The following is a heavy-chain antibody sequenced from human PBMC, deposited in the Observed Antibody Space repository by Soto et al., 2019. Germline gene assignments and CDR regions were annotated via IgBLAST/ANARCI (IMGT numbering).Heavy chain of an antibody. CDR1: GFTFSTSE. J-gene: IGHJ4*02. D-gene: IGHD1-26*01. V-gene: IGHV3-48*03. Sequence: GGSLRLSCVVSGFTFSTSEMTWVRQAPGKGLERVSYIVSSATTKYYADSVKGRFTISRDNAKNSLFLQMNSLRAEDTALYYCARWELLTGFDYWGLGTLVTVSS. CDR3: ARWELLTGFDY. CDR2: IVSSATTK.